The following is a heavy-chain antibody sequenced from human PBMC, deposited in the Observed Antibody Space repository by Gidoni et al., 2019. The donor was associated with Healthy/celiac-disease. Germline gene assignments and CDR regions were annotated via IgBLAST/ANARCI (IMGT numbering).Heavy chain of an antibody. CDR1: GYTFTSYY. D-gene: IGHD6-19*01. J-gene: IGHJ4*02. CDR2: INPIGGST. CDR3: ARGSYSSGWAALGSLDY. V-gene: IGHV1-46*01. Sequence: QVQLVQSGAEVKKPGASVKVSCMAPGYTFTSYYMHWVRQAPGQGHEWMGIINPIGGSTSYAQKFQSRVTMTRDTTTSTVYMELSSLRSEDTAVYYCARGSYSSGWAALGSLDYWGQGTLVTVSS.